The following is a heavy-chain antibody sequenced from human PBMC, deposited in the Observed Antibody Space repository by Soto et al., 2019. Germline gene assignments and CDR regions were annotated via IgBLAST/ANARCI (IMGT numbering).Heavy chain of an antibody. D-gene: IGHD2-2*01. CDR3: ARGSVVVPAAMGVAGVIDY. J-gene: IGHJ4*02. CDR2: IYYSGST. V-gene: IGHV4-31*03. Sequence: QVQLQESGPGLVKPSQTLSLTCTVSGGSISSGGYYWSWIRQHPGKGLEWIGYIYYSGSTYYNPSLKSRVTISVDTSKNQFSLKLSSVTAADTAVYYCARGSVVVPAAMGVAGVIDYWGQGTLVTVSS. CDR1: GGSISSGGYY.